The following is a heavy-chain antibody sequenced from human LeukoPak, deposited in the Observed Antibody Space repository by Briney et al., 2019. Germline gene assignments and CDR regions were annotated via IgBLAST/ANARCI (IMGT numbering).Heavy chain of an antibody. Sequence: ASVKVSCKASGYTFTSYGISWVRQAPGQGLEWMGWISAYNGNTNYAQKFQGRITLTRDTSINTAYMDLIRLTSDDTAVYYCAKSGGVDYWGQGTLVTVSS. V-gene: IGHV1-18*01. CDR1: GYTFTSYG. CDR3: AKSGGVDY. J-gene: IGHJ4*02. D-gene: IGHD3-10*01. CDR2: ISAYNGNT.